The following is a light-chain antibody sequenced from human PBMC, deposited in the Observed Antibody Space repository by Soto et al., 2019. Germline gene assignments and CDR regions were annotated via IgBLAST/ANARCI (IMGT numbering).Light chain of an antibody. CDR3: SSYTSNSTWV. Sequence: QSALTQPASVSGSPGQSITISCTGTSSDVGGYNYVSWYQQHPGKAPKVMIYEVSNRPSGVSNRFSGSKSGNTASLTISGLQAEDEADYYCSSYTSNSTWVFGGGTKVTVL. CDR2: EVS. CDR1: SSDVGGYNY. J-gene: IGLJ3*02. V-gene: IGLV2-14*01.